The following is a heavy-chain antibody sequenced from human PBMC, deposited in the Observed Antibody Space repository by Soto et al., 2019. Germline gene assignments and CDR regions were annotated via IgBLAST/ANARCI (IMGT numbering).Heavy chain of an antibody. CDR1: GFPFSSYA. V-gene: IGHV3-23*01. CDR3: ARGNWNYYYGFDV. D-gene: IGHD1-20*01. J-gene: IGHJ6*02. CDR2: ISGGGNDR. Sequence: VQLRESGGSLVQPGGSLTLSCAASGFPFSSYAMSWVRQTPEGGLEWVAAISGGGNDRYYADFVQGRFTFSRDNANNSLYLQMNSLRAEDTAVYFCARGNWNYYYGFDVWGQGTTVTVSS.